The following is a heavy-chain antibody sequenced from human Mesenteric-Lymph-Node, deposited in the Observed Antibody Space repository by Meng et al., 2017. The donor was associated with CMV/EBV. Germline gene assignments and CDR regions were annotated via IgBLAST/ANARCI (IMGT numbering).Heavy chain of an antibody. CDR2: MNPNSGNT. J-gene: IGHJ4*02. Sequence: ASVKVSCKASGYTFTSYDINWVRQATGQGLEWMGWMNPNSGNTRYAQKFQGRVTMTRNSSITTAYMELSSLTYEDTAVYYCARLSSYSSAYGYWGQGTLVTVSS. CDR3: ARLSSYSSAYGY. V-gene: IGHV1-8*01. CDR1: GYTFTSYD. D-gene: IGHD5-18*01.